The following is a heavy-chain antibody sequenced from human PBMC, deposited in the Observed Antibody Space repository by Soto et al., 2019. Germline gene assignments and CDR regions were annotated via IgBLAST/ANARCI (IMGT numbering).Heavy chain of an antibody. CDR1: GXTFSSYA. J-gene: IGHJ4*02. CDR3: AKDPRNRNLYCSSTSCFVDY. Sequence: GGSLRLSCAASGXTFSSYAMSWVRQAPGKGLEWVSAISGSGGSTYYADSVKGRFTISRDNSKNTLYLQMNSLRAEDTAVYYCAKDPRNRNLYCSSTSCFVDYWGQGTLVTVSS. CDR2: ISGSGGST. V-gene: IGHV3-23*01. D-gene: IGHD2-2*01.